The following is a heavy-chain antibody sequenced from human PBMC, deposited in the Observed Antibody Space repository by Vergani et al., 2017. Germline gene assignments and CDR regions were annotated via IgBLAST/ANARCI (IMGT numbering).Heavy chain of an antibody. J-gene: IGHJ6*02. Sequence: QVQLQESGPGLVKPSQTLSLTCTVSGGSISSGGYYWSWIRQHPGKGLEWIGYIYYSGSTYYNPSLKSRVTISVDTSKNQFSLKLSSVTAADTAVYYCARVGLTLSRYCSSTSCYRAENYYHGMDVWGQGTTVTVSS. CDR2: IYYSGST. CDR3: ARVGLTLSRYCSSTSCYRAENYYHGMDV. D-gene: IGHD2-2*01. V-gene: IGHV4-31*03. CDR1: GGSISSGGYY.